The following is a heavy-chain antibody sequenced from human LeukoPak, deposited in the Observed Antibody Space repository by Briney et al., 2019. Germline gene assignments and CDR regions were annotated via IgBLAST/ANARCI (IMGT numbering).Heavy chain of an antibody. CDR3: ARDRITMVRGVMDTPGY. V-gene: IGHV1-2*02. J-gene: IGHJ4*02. Sequence: GASVKVSCKASGYTFTGYYMHWVRQAPGQGLEWVGWINPNSGGTNYAQKFQGRVTMTRDTSISTAYMELSRLRSDDTAVYYCARDRITMVRGVMDTPGYWGQGTLVTVSS. CDR1: GYTFTGYY. D-gene: IGHD3-10*01. CDR2: INPNSGGT.